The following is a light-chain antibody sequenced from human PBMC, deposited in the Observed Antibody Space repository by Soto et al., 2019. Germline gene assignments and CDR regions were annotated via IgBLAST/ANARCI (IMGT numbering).Light chain of an antibody. J-gene: IGLJ1*01. CDR3: SSYAGTMTNV. CDR2: DVV. Sequence: QSALTQPASVSGSPGQSITISCTGTSSDVGGFNSVSWYQLRPGTAPKLILYDVVDRPSGVPYRFSGSKSGNTASLTISGLQAADEADYFCSSYAGTMTNVFGSGTKVTVL. V-gene: IGLV2-14*03. CDR1: SSDVGGFNS.